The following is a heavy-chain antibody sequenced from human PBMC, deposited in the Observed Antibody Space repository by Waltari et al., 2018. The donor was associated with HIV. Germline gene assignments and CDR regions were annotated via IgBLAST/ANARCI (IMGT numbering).Heavy chain of an antibody. CDR3: ARITKDCSSTSCPVGMDV. J-gene: IGHJ6*02. CDR2: IHPDDFDN. CDR1: GYSFTSYW. V-gene: IGHV5-51*01. D-gene: IGHD2-2*01. Sequence: EVQLVQSGAEVKKPGESLKISCKGSGYSFTSYWIGWVRQMPGKGLEWLGSIHPDDFDNRYSPAFQGQVTISADKSISTAYLQWSSLKASDTAMYYCARITKDCSSTSCPVGMDVWGQGTTVTVSS.